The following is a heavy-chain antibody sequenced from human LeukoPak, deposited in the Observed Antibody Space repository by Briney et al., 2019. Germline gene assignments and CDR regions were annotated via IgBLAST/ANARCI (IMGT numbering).Heavy chain of an antibody. CDR1: GFPFHDHD. J-gene: IGHJ4*02. Sequence: PGGSLRLSCAASGFPFHDHDMYWVRQAPGKGLEWVALISHGGGKEHYAESVKGRFTISRGNSRNTVYLQMSSLRSDDTAIYYCAKTLDGFWPQFDFWGQGTLLTVSS. D-gene: IGHD5-24*01. V-gene: IGHV3-30*18. CDR3: AKTLDGFWPQFDF. CDR2: ISHGGGKE.